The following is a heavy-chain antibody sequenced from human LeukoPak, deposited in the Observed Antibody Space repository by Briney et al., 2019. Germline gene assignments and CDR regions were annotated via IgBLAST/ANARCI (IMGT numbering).Heavy chain of an antibody. Sequence: PSETLSLTCTVSGGSISSYYWSWIRQPPNKGLEWIGFINYSGSTDYNPSLKSRVTISVDTSKNHFSLKLSSVTAADTAVYYCARDQGYYDNWGQGTLVTVSS. CDR1: GGSISSYY. J-gene: IGHJ4*02. CDR2: INYSGST. V-gene: IGHV4-59*01. CDR3: ARDQGYYDN.